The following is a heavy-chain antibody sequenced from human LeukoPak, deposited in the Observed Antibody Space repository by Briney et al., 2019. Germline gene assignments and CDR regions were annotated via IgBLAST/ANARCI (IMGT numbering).Heavy chain of an antibody. CDR1: GFTFSSYD. CDR3: ARGSYCSGGACSPVGAFDI. Sequence: GGSLRLSCAASGFTFSSYDMHWVCQAPGKGLECVSGIGTVGDTYYPGSINGRFTFSRENAKNSLFLQMNGLRVGDTAVYYCARGSYCSGGACSPVGAFDIWGQGTVVTVSS. CDR2: IGTVGDT. V-gene: IGHV3-13*01. J-gene: IGHJ3*02. D-gene: IGHD2-15*01.